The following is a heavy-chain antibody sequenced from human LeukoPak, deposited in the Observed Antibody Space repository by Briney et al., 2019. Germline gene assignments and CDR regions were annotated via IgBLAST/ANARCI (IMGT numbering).Heavy chain of an antibody. J-gene: IGHJ4*02. CDR3: AKVSSPDIVVVTATFDY. D-gene: IGHD2-21*02. V-gene: IGHV3-48*01. CDR2: ISSSGSTI. Sequence: GGSLRLSCAASGFTFSSYAMSWVRQAPGKGLEWVSYISSSGSTIYYADSVKGRFTISRDNSKNTLYLQMNSLRAEDTAVYYCAKVSSPDIVVVTATFDYWGQGTLVTVSS. CDR1: GFTFSSYA.